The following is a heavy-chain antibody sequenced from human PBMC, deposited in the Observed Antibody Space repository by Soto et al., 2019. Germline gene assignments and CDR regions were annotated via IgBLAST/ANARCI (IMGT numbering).Heavy chain of an antibody. V-gene: IGHV5-10-1*01. Sequence: GESLKSSCKGSGYSFTKYWIIWVRQVPGKGLEWMGRIDTSYSYSHYSPSFQGHVTISADKSISTAYLQWSSLKASDTAMYYCARYCSSSSCSQLYGMDVWGQGTTVTVSS. CDR3: ARYCSSSSCSQLYGMDV. D-gene: IGHD2-15*01. CDR2: IDTSYSYS. J-gene: IGHJ6*02. CDR1: GYSFTKYW.